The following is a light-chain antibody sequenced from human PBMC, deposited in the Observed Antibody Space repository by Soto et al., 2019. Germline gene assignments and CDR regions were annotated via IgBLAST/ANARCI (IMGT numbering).Light chain of an antibody. Sequence: DIQMTQSPSSLSASVGDRVTITCRASQSISNYLNWYQQKPRKAPKLLIYAASSMQSGVPSRFSGSGSETDFTLTISSLQPDDSATYYCQQSFSPLWTFGKGTKVEV. J-gene: IGKJ1*01. CDR2: AAS. CDR3: QQSFSPLWT. CDR1: QSISNY. V-gene: IGKV1-39*01.